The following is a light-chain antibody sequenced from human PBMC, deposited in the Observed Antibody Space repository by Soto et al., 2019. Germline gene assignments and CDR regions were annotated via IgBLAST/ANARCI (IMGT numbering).Light chain of an antibody. CDR3: QQSAATPKT. CDR1: QTVRNN. V-gene: IGKV3-11*01. J-gene: IGKJ1*01. CDR2: DAS. Sequence: ETVLTQSPATLSLSPGERATLSCRASQTVRNNLAWYQQRPGQAPRLLIYDASSRATGIPARFSGSGSGTDFTLTISSLEPEDFATYYCQQSAATPKTFGQGTKVDIK.